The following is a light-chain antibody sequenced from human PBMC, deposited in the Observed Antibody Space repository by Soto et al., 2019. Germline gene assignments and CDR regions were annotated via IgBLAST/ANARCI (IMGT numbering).Light chain of an antibody. V-gene: IGLV2-14*01. Sequence: QSALTQPASVSGSPGQSITISCTGTSSEVSGYNYVSWYQQHPGKAPKLMIYDVSNRPSGVSNRFSGSKSGNTASLTISGLQAEDEADYYCSSYTSSSTVVFGGGTKVTVL. CDR2: DVS. CDR1: SSEVSGYNY. J-gene: IGLJ2*01. CDR3: SSYTSSSTVV.